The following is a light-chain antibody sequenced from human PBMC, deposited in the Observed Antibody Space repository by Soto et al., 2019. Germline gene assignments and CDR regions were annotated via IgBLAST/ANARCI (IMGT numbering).Light chain of an antibody. V-gene: IGKV3-15*01. Sequence: EIVMTQSPATLSVSPGERATLSCRASQSVSSKLAWSQQKPGQAPRLLIYGASTRATGIPARFSGSGSGTEFTLTISSLQSEDFAVYYCQQYNNWPRTFGQGTKV. CDR2: GAS. CDR1: QSVSSK. CDR3: QQYNNWPRT. J-gene: IGKJ1*01.